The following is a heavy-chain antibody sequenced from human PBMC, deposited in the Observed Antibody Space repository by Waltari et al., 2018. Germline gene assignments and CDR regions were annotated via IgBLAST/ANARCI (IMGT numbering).Heavy chain of an antibody. J-gene: IGHJ5*02. CDR1: GFAFSDYD. CDR2: IGGTHSNI. V-gene: IGHV3-21*03. CDR3: TRDLYGSGGDWFDP. Sequence: EVRLAESGGGLVKPGGSLRPSCTASGFAFSDYDMNWVRQAPGTGLEWVSSIGGTHSNIFYADSVKGRFTVSRDNAKNSLYLQMDNLRAEDSGLYFCTRDLYGSGGDWFDPWGQGTLVTVSS. D-gene: IGHD3-10*01.